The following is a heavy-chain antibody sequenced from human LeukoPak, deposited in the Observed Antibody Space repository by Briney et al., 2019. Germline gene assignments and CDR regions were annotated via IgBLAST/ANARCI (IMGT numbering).Heavy chain of an antibody. D-gene: IGHD4-17*01. Sequence: TGGSLRLSCAASGFTFDDYAMHWVRQAPGKGLEWVSLISRDGGSTYYADSVKGRFTISRDNSKNSLYLQMNSLRTEDTALYYCAKVNGDYAPTYYYYGMDVWGQGTTVTVSS. J-gene: IGHJ6*02. CDR1: GFTFDDYA. CDR2: ISRDGGST. V-gene: IGHV3-43*02. CDR3: AKVNGDYAPTYYYYGMDV.